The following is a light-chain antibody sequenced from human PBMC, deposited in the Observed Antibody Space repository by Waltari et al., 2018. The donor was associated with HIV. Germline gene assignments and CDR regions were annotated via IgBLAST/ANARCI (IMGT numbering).Light chain of an antibody. CDR3: SSYAGSNNLL. CDR2: EVT. J-gene: IGLJ2*01. CDR1: SSDVGGYNY. Sequence: QSALTQPPSASGSPGQSVTISCTGNSSDVGGYNYVSWYQQHPGKAPKLMIYEVTKRPSGVPDRFSGSKSGNTASLTFSGLQAEDEADYYCSSYAGSNNLLFGGGTKLTVL. V-gene: IGLV2-8*01.